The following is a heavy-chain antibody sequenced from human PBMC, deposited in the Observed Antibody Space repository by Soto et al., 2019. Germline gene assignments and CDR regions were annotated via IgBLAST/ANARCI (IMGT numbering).Heavy chain of an antibody. Sequence: PGESVKISCXGSGYDFNTNWFGWVRQLPGKGLEWVGIMYPGDSDTRYNPSLQGHVTLSADVTVSTAFLQWRSLKTSDTGMYFCSRLPRDCSKTSCYYADHWGHGTQVTVSS. D-gene: IGHD2-2*01. CDR2: MYPGDSDT. CDR3: SRLPRDCSKTSCYYADH. J-gene: IGHJ4*01. CDR1: GYDFNTNW. V-gene: IGHV5-51*01.